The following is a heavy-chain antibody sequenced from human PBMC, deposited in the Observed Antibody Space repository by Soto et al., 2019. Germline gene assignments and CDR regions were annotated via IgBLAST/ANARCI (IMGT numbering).Heavy chain of an antibody. D-gene: IGHD4-4*01. J-gene: IGHJ4*02. CDR3: ARDRDGYSTFDC. CDR1: GGSISSACPY. CDR2: IYHSGNT. V-gene: IGHV4-31*03. Sequence: SETLSLTCTVSGGSISSACPYWSWIRQHPGKGLEWIGYIYHSGNTYYNPSLESRLTISVDTSKNQFSLKLSSVTAADTGVYYCARDRDGYSTFDCWGQGTLVTVSS.